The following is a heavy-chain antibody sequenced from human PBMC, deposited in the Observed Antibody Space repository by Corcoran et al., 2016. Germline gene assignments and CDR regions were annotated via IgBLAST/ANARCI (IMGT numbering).Heavy chain of an antibody. D-gene: IGHD2-2*02. CDR2: INPNSGGT. J-gene: IGHJ6*02. V-gene: IGHV1-2*02. CDR1: GYTFTGYY. Sequence: QVQLVQSGAEVKKPGASVKVSCKASGYTFTGYYMHWVRQAAGQGLEWMGWINPNSGGTNYAQKFQGRVTMTRDTSISTAYMALSRLRSDDTAVYYCASMIVVVPAAIYYYYYYGMDVWGQGTTVTVSS. CDR3: ASMIVVVPAAIYYYYYYGMDV.